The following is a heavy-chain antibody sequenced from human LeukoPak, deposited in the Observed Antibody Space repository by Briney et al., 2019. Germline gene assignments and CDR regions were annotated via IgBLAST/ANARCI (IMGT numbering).Heavy chain of an antibody. CDR2: ISYDGSNK. Sequence: GGSLRLSCAASGFTFSSYGMHWVRQAPGKGLEWVAVISYDGSNKYYADSVKGRFTISRDNSKNTLYVQMNSLRAEDTALYYCAKDRGGAFDIWGQGTMVTVSS. D-gene: IGHD3-10*01. CDR3: AKDRGGAFDI. CDR1: GFTFSSYG. J-gene: IGHJ3*02. V-gene: IGHV3-30*18.